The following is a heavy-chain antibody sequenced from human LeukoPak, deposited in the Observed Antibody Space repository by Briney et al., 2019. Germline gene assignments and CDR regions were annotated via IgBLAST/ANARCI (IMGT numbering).Heavy chain of an antibody. V-gene: IGHV1-18*01. CDR3: ARMMTPRLYYDSSGYYYGAFDI. D-gene: IGHD3-22*01. Sequence: ASVKVSCKASGYTFTNYGISWVRQAPGQGLEWMGWISAYNGHTNYAQKLQGRVTMTRDTSTSTAYMELRSLRSDDRAVYYCARMMTPRLYYDSSGYYYGAFDIWGQGTMVTVSS. J-gene: IGHJ3*02. CDR2: ISAYNGHT. CDR1: GYTFTNYG.